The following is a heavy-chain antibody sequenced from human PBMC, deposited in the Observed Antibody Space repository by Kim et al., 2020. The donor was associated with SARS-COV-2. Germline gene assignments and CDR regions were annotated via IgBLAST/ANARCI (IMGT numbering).Heavy chain of an antibody. Sequence: GGSLRLSCAASGFTVSSNYMSWVRQAPGKGLEWVSVIYSGGSTYYADSVKGRFTISRHNSKNTLYLQMNSLRAEDTAVYYCARAESSGWQGGYYYYYMDVWGKGTTVTVSS. CDR2: IYSGGST. D-gene: IGHD6-19*01. CDR1: GFTVSSNY. J-gene: IGHJ6*03. CDR3: ARAESSGWQGGYYYYYMDV. V-gene: IGHV3-53*04.